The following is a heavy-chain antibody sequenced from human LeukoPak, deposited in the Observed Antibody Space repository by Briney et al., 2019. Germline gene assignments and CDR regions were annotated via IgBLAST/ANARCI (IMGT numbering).Heavy chain of an antibody. V-gene: IGHV4-38-2*01. CDR3: ARMPFEYSSSFTPAEDWYFDL. Sequence: PSETLSLTCAVSGYSISSGYYWGWIRQPPGKGLEWIGSIYHSGSTYYNPSLKSRVTISVDTSKNQFSLKLSSVTAADTAVYYCARMPFEYSSSFTPAEDWYFDLWGRGTLVTVSS. D-gene: IGHD6-6*01. CDR1: GYSISSGYY. J-gene: IGHJ2*01. CDR2: IYHSGST.